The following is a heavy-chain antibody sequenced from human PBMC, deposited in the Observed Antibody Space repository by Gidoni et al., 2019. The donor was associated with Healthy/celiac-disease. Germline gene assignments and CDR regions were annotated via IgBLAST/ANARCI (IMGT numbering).Heavy chain of an antibody. CDR2: IKSKTDGGTT. CDR1: GFTFSNAW. CDR3: TTHEPPRLRFLEWFPYTLYYYYGMDV. Sequence: EVQLFESGGGLVTPGGSLRLSCAASGFTFSNAWMSWVRQAPGNGLEWVGRIKSKTDGGTTDYAAPVKGRFTISRDDSKNTLYLQMNSLKTEDTAVYYCTTHEPPRLRFLEWFPYTLYYYYGMDVWGQGTTVTVSS. V-gene: IGHV3-15*01. J-gene: IGHJ6*02. D-gene: IGHD3-3*01.